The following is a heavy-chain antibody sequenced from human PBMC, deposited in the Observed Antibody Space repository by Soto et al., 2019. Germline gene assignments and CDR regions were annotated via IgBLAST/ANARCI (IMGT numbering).Heavy chain of an antibody. J-gene: IGHJ4*02. CDR3: ARGISIAARPIDY. Sequence: QVQLQQWGAGLLKPSETLSLTCAVYGGSFSGYYWSWIRQPTGKGLEWIGEINHSGSTNYNPSLKSRVTISVDTSKNQFSLKLSSVTAADTAVYYCARGISIAARPIDYWGQGTLVTVSS. CDR2: INHSGST. D-gene: IGHD6-6*01. V-gene: IGHV4-34*01. CDR1: GGSFSGYY.